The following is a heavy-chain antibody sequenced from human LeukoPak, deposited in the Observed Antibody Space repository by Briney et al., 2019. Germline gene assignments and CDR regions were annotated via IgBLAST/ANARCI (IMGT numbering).Heavy chain of an antibody. CDR2: INHSGST. J-gene: IGHJ2*01. V-gene: IGHV4-31*03. D-gene: IGHD3-22*01. Sequence: SETLSLTCTVSGGSISSGVSVWGWVRQHPKRGLGWVGYINHSGSTYYNPSLGSRVTMSVDTSKNQFSLKLSSVTAADSAVYYCARAARQGFTMIVVPFFYFDLWGRGTLVTVSS. CDR1: GGSISSGVSV. CDR3: ARAARQGFTMIVVPFFYFDL.